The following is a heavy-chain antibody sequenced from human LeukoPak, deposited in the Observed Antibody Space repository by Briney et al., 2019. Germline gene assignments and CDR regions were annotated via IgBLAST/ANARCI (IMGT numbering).Heavy chain of an antibody. V-gene: IGHV3-23*01. Sequence: GGSLRLSCAASGFSFTTSGMSWVRQAPGKGLEWVSGISSSGDETHYADSVRGRFTISRDNSKSTLDLQMNSLRAEDAAVYFCAKAPVTSCRGAYCYPFDSWGQGTLVTVSS. J-gene: IGHJ4*02. CDR3: AKAPVTSCRGAYCYPFDS. D-gene: IGHD2-21*01. CDR2: ISSSGDET. CDR1: GFSFTTSG.